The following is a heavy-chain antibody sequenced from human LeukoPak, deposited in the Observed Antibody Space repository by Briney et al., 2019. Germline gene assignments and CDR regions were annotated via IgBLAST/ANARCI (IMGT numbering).Heavy chain of an antibody. CDR3: ARGQVVRDY. J-gene: IGHJ4*02. V-gene: IGHV4-34*01. CDR1: GGSFSSYY. D-gene: IGHD2-15*01. Sequence: SETLSLTCAVYGGSFSSYYWSWIRQPPGKGLEWIGEINYSGSTNYNPSLKSRVTISVDTSKNQFSLNLTSVIAADTAVYYCARGQVVRDYWGQGTLVTVSS. CDR2: INYSGST.